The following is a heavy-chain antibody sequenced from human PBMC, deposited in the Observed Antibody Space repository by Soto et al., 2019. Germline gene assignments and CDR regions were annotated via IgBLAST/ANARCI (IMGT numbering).Heavy chain of an antibody. CDR1: GFSLTTGKMG. Sequence: GPTLVNPTETLTLTCTVSGFSLTTGKMGVSWIRQPPGKALEWLAHIFSDNERSYSTSLQGRLTISKDTSGSQVVLSMTNVDPVDTATYYCARMNVDSYQFYYAMDVWGQGATVTVSS. CDR3: ARMNVDSYQFYYAMDV. CDR2: IFSDNER. V-gene: IGHV2-26*01. J-gene: IGHJ6*02. D-gene: IGHD4-17*01.